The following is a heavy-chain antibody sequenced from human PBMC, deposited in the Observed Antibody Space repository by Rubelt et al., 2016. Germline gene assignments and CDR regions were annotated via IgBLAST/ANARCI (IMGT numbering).Heavy chain of an antibody. Sequence: EVQLLESGGGLVQPGGSLRLSCAASGFTFSSYAMSWVRQAPGKGLEWVANIKQDGSEKYYVDSVKGRFTISRDNAKNSLYLQMNSLRAEDTAVYYCARDIIHDRITHNDVWGQGTTVTVSS. D-gene: IGHD3-3*01. J-gene: IGHJ6*02. CDR1: GFTFSSYA. V-gene: IGHV3-7*03. CDR2: IKQDGSEK. CDR3: ARDIIHDRITHNDV.